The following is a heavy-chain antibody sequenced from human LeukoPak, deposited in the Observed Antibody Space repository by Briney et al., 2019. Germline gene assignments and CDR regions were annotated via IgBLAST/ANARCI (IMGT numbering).Heavy chain of an antibody. Sequence: ASVKASCKASGYTFASYGISWVRQAPGQGLEWMGWISAYNGNTNYAQKLQGRVTMTTATSTSTAYMELRSLRADDTAVYYCARDRVFVDTAIVSPVQYFDYWGQGTLVTVSS. V-gene: IGHV1-18*01. CDR1: GYTFASYG. J-gene: IGHJ4*02. D-gene: IGHD5-18*01. CDR2: ISAYNGNT. CDR3: ARDRVFVDTAIVSPVQYFDY.